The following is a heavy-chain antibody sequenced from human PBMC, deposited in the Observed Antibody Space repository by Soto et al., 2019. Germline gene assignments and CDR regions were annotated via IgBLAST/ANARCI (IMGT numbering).Heavy chain of an antibody. CDR3: VRDRYTMSDFWSACSSD. V-gene: IGHV3-23*04. Sequence: EVQLVQSGGGLVQPGGSLRLSCAASGFTFSSSPMSWVRQVPGKGLEWISAIRNDGGSIYYVDSVKGRFTISRDNSTNSWSLRMKNLRAEDTAIYYCVRDRYTMSDFWSACSSDWGQGALVIVSS. CDR1: GFTFSSSP. J-gene: IGHJ4*02. D-gene: IGHD3-3*01. CDR2: IRNDGGSI.